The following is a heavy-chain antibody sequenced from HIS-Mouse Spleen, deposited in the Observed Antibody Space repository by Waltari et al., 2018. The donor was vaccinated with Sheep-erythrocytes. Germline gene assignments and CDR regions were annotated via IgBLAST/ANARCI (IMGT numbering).Heavy chain of an antibody. V-gene: IGHV2-70*01. CDR3: ARTPRDYDFWSGYYFYYYGMDV. CDR2: IDWDDDK. D-gene: IGHD3-3*01. Sequence: QVTLRESGPALVKPTQTLTLTCTFSGFSLRTTGMCVSWIRPPPGKALEWLALIDWDDDKYYSTSLKTRLTISKDTSKNQVVLTMTNMDPVDTATYYCARTPRDYDFWSGYYFYYYGMDVWGQGTTVTVSS. J-gene: IGHJ6*02. CDR1: GFSLRTTGMC.